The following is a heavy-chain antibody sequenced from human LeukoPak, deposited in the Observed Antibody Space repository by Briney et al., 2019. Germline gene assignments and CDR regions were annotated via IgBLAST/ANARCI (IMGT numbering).Heavy chain of an antibody. CDR2: IRYDGSNK. V-gene: IGHV3-30*02. CDR1: GFSFSDYG. J-gene: IGHJ4*02. Sequence: PGGSLRLSCGASGFSFSDYGMHWVRQAAGKGLEWVAFIRYDGSNKYYADSVKGRFTITRDNAKNSLYLQMNSLRAEDTAVYYCARVGLVGATPSYWGQGTLVTVSS. D-gene: IGHD1-26*01. CDR3: ARVGLVGATPSY.